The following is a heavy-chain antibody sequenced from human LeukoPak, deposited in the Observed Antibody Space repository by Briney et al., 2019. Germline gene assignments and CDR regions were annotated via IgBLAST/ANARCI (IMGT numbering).Heavy chain of an antibody. CDR2: IYPGDSDI. CDR3: AKYYDGSGYGWFDP. V-gene: IGHV5-51*01. CDR1: GYSFTSYW. J-gene: IGHJ5*02. Sequence: GESLKISCKGSGYSFTSYWIGWVRQMPGKGLEWMGIIYPGDSDIKYSPSFQGQVTLSADKSTSTAYLQWSSLKASDTAMYYCAKYYDGSGYGWFDPWGPGTLVTVSS. D-gene: IGHD3-22*01.